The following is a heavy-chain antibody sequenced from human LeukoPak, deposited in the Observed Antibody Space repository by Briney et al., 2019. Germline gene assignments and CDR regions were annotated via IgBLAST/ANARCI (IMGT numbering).Heavy chain of an antibody. J-gene: IGHJ4*02. Sequence: SETLSLTCTVSGGSISSYYWSWIRQPAGKGLEWIGRIYTSGSTNYNPSLKSRVTMPVDTSKNQFSLKLSSVTAADTAVYYCAREALTIFGVVIGADYWGQGTLVTVSS. CDR2: IYTSGST. CDR1: GGSISSYY. V-gene: IGHV4-4*07. CDR3: AREALTIFGVVIGADY. D-gene: IGHD3-3*01.